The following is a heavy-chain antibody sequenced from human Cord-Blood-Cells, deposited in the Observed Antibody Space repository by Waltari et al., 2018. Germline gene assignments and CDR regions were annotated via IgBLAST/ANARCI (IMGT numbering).Heavy chain of an antibody. CDR2: IYYSGST. V-gene: IGHV4-39*01. J-gene: IGHJ6*02. CDR3: ERYGSGSSYYYYYGMDV. CDR1: GGPISSSSYY. Sequence: QLQLQESGPGLVKPSETLSPTCTVPGGPISSSSYYWGWIRQPPGKGLEWIGSIYYSGSTYYNPSLKSRVTISVDTSKNQFSLKLSSVTAADTAVYYCERYGSGSSYYYYYGMDVWGQGTTVTVSS. D-gene: IGHD3-10*01.